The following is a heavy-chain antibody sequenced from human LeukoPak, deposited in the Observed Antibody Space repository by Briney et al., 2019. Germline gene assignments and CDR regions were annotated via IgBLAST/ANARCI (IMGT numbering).Heavy chain of an antibody. CDR1: GYTFVNYY. V-gene: IGHV1-46*01. CDR3: ARDPNYADLDY. CDR2: INPSGGST. D-gene: IGHD1-7*01. J-gene: IGHJ4*02. Sequence: ASVKVSCKASGYTFVNYYIHWVRQSPGQGLEWMGIINPSGGSTSYAQKFQGRVTVTRDTATSTVYMELSSLRSEDTAVYYCARDPNYADLDYWGQGTLVTVSS.